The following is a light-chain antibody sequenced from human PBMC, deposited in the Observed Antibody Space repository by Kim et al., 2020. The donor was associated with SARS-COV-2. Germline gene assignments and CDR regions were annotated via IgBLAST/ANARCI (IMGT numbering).Light chain of an antibody. CDR3: QSADSRGTYYV. V-gene: IGLV3-25*03. J-gene: IGLJ1*01. CDR2: RDT. CDR1: ALPDQY. Sequence: SYELTQPPSVSVSPGQTARITCSGDALPDQYAYWYQQKPGQAPVMVIYRDTERPSGIPGRFSGSSSGTTVTLTISGVQAEDETDCYCQSADSRGTYYVFGTGTKVTVL.